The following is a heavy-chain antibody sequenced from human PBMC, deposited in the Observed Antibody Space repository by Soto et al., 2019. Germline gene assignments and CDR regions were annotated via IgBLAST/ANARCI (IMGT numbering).Heavy chain of an antibody. D-gene: IGHD5-18*01. CDR2: IIPILGIA. V-gene: IGHV1-69*02. Sequence: GASVKVSCKASGGTFSSYTISWVRQAPGQGLEWMGRIIPILGIANYAQKFQGRVTITADRSTSTAYMELSSLRSEDTAVYYCARVLNTAMVSDYWGQGTLVTVSS. CDR1: GGTFSSYT. J-gene: IGHJ4*02. CDR3: ARVLNTAMVSDY.